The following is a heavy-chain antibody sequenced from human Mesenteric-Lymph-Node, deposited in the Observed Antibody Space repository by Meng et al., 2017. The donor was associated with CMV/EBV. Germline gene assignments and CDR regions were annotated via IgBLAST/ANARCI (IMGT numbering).Heavy chain of an antibody. CDR2: VRSDGRSA. CDR1: GFTFSNYW. CDR3: AKNRGYDLEVSWFDP. V-gene: IGHV3-74*01. D-gene: IGHD5-12*01. J-gene: IGHJ5*02. Sequence: GESLKISCAASGFTFSNYWMHWVRQAPGKGLVWVSRVRSDGRSASYADSVRGRFTISRDNAKNTVYLQMNSLRAEDTAVYYCAKNRGYDLEVSWFDPWGQGTLVTVSS.